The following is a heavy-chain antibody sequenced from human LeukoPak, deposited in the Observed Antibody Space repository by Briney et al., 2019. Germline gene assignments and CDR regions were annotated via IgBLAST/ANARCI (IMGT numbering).Heavy chain of an antibody. J-gene: IGHJ5*02. CDR3: AREGTAGTNLNWFDP. V-gene: IGHV4-59*01. CDR1: GGSISSYY. CDR2: ISYSGST. Sequence: ASETLSLTCTVSGGSISSYYWSWIRQPPGKGLEWIGYISYSGSTNFNPSLKSRVTISVDKSKNQFSLKLSSVTAADTAVYYCAREGTAGTNLNWFDPWGQGTLVTVSS. D-gene: IGHD1-1*01.